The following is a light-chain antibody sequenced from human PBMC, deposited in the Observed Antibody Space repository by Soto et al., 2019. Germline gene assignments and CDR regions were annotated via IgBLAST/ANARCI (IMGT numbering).Light chain of an antibody. CDR1: SSNIGAGYD. Sequence: QSVLTKPPSVSGAPGQRVTISCTGSSSNIGAGYDVHWYQQLPGTAPKLLIYGNSTRPSGVPDRFSGSKSGTSASLAITGLQAEDEADYYCQSYASSLSGYVFGTGTKLTVL. J-gene: IGLJ1*01. V-gene: IGLV1-40*01. CDR2: GNS. CDR3: QSYASSLSGYV.